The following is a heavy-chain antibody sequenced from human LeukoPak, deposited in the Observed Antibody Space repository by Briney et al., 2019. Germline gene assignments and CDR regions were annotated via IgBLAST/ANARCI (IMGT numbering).Heavy chain of an antibody. CDR2: IFDSGSP. CDR1: GGSIGTYH. Sequence: SETLSLTCTVSGGSIGTYHWSWVRQPPGKGLEWIGYIFDSGSPNYRPALKSLATISLYTSRNQVSLRLQSATAADTAIYSCARHDDNGWYFFDIWGQGTLVTVSS. D-gene: IGHD6-19*01. CDR3: ARHDDNGWYFFDI. V-gene: IGHV4-59*08. J-gene: IGHJ4*02.